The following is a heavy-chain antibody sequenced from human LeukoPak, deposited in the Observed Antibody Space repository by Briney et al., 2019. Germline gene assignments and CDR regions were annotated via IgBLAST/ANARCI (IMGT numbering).Heavy chain of an antibody. J-gene: IGHJ4*02. Sequence: GGSLRLSCAASGFTFSSYAMSWVRQAPGEGLEWVSAISGSGGSTYYADSVKGRFTISRDNSKNTLYLQMNSLRAEDTAVHYCATQITTTNRMNYWGQGTLVTVSS. D-gene: IGHD4-11*01. CDR2: ISGSGGST. CDR3: ATQITTTNRMNY. V-gene: IGHV3-23*01. CDR1: GFTFSSYA.